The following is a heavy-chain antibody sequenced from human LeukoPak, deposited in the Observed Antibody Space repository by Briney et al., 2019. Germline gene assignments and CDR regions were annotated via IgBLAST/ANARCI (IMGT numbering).Heavy chain of an antibody. CDR2: IWYDGSNK. J-gene: IGHJ4*02. V-gene: IGHV3-33*01. CDR3: ARGKPMINYYFDY. CDR1: GFTFSSYG. D-gene: IGHD3-22*01. Sequence: GGSLRLSCAPSGFTFSSYGMHWVRQAPGKGLEWVAVIWYDGSNKYYADSVKGRFTISRDNSKNTLYLQMNSLRAEDTAVYYCARGKPMINYYFDYWGQGTLVTVSS.